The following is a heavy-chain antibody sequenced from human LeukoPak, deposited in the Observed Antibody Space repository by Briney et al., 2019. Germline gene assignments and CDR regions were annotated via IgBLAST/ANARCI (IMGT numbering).Heavy chain of an antibody. Sequence: ASVKVSCKASGYTFTSYGISWVRQAPGQGLEWMGWISAYNGNTNYAQKLQGRVTMTTDTSTSTAYMELRSLRSDDTAVYYCARAASLVPARYYYMDVWGKGTTVTVSS. J-gene: IGHJ6*03. CDR1: GYTFTSYG. D-gene: IGHD2-2*01. CDR3: ARAASLVPARYYYMDV. V-gene: IGHV1-18*01. CDR2: ISAYNGNT.